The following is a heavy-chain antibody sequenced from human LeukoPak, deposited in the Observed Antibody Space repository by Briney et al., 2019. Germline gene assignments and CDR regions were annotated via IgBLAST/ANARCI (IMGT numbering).Heavy chain of an antibody. V-gene: IGHV3-53*01. J-gene: IGHJ4*02. D-gene: IGHD7-27*01. CDR3: ARRPPTNWGLDY. Sequence: PGGSLRLSCAASGFTVSSNYMSWVRQAPGKGLEWVLVIYSGGSTYYADSVKGRFTISRDNSKNTLYLQMNSLRAEDTAVYYCARRPPTNWGLDYWGQGILVTVSS. CDR1: GFTVSSNY. CDR2: IYSGGST.